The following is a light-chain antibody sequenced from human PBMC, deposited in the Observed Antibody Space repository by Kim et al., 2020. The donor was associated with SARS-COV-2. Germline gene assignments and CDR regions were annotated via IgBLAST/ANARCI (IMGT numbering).Light chain of an antibody. Sequence: KPVTVSCTGSSCSIASNYVQWYQQRPGSAPTTVICGHNQRPSGVPDRFSASIDSSSNAASLTISGLTTEDEADYYCQSYDSTTLWVFGGGTQLTVL. J-gene: IGLJ3*02. V-gene: IGLV6-57*02. CDR1: SCSIASNY. CDR3: QSYDSTTLWV. CDR2: GHN.